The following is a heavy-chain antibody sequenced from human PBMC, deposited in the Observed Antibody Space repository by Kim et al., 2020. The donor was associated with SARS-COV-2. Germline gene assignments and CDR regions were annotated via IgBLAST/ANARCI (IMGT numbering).Heavy chain of an antibody. CDR3: ARAREYYDILTGRFDY. V-gene: IGHV4-59*08. J-gene: IGHJ4*02. Sequence: SETLSLTCTVSGGSISSYYWSWIRQPPGKGLEWIGYIYYSGSTNYNPSLKSRVTISVDTSKNQFSLKLSSVTAADTAVYYCARAREYYDILTGRFDYWGQGTLVTVSS. CDR2: IYYSGST. D-gene: IGHD3-9*01. CDR1: GGSISSYY.